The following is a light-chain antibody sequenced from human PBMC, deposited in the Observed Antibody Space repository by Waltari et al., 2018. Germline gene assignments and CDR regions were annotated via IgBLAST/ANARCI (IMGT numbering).Light chain of an antibody. CDR2: DTS. CDR1: QDITIY. V-gene: IGKV1-33*01. J-gene: IGKJ4*01. CDR3: QVSFHFPLT. Sequence: DIQMTQSQSSLAASVGDRVTITCQASQDITIYLNWYQQKPGKAPKLLIYDTSKLETRVPSRFSGSGSGTHFTFTISSLQPEDIATYYCQVSFHFPLTFGGGTKLEIK.